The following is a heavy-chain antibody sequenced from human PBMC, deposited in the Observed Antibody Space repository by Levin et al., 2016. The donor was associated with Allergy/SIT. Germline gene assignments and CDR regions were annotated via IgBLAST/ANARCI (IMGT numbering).Heavy chain of an antibody. D-gene: IGHD5-12*01. CDR3: ARVRGIYRAGLGY. V-gene: IGHV1-3*01. CDR2: INAGNGNT. Sequence: ASVKVSCKASGYTFTSYAMHWVRQAPGQRLEWMGWINAGNGNTKYSQKFQGRVTITRDTSASTAYMELSSLRSEDTAVYYCARVRGIYRAGLGYWGQGTLVTVSS. J-gene: IGHJ4*02. CDR1: GYTFTSYA.